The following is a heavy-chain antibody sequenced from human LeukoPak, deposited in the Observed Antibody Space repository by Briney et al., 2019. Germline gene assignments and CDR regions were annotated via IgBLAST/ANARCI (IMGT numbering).Heavy chain of an antibody. Sequence: SETLSLTCTVSGDSMRSYYWSWIRQSPGKGLEWIGHIYHSGSTYYNPSLKSRVTISVDTSKNQFSLKVTSVSAADTAVYYCARGPAAKNWNYVYDTLDYWGQGTLVTVSS. CDR1: GDSMRSYY. D-gene: IGHD1-7*01. V-gene: IGHV4-59*01. J-gene: IGHJ4*02. CDR2: IYHSGST. CDR3: ARGPAAKNWNYVYDTLDY.